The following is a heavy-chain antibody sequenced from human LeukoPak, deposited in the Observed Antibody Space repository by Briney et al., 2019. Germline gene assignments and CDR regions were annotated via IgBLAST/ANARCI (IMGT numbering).Heavy chain of an antibody. CDR2: FASEDGEM. V-gene: IGHV1-24*01. J-gene: IGHJ4*02. CDR3: ATDDRYSSAWCVFDS. D-gene: IGHD6-19*01. CDR1: GYTIPELA. Sequence: PSGNFSCKVPGYTIPELAIHWERQAPGQGLEWRGGFASEDGEMIYAQSLQGRVTLTQDATTDTAHMELSSLRSEDTAVDYCATDDRYSSAWCVFDSWGQGTQVTVSS.